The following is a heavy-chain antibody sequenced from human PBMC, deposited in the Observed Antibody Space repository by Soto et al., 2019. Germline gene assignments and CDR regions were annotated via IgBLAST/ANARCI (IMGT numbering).Heavy chain of an antibody. J-gene: IGHJ5*02. CDR2: INPNSGGT. D-gene: IGHD4-17*01. Sequence: ASVKVSCKASGYTFTGYYMHWVRQAPGQGLEWMGWINPNSGGTNYAQKFQGWVTMTRDTSISTAYMELSRLRSDDTAVYYCARGMANIMTTVTIPNWFDPWGQGTLVTVSS. CDR1: GYTFTGYY. CDR3: ARGMANIMTTVTIPNWFDP. V-gene: IGHV1-2*04.